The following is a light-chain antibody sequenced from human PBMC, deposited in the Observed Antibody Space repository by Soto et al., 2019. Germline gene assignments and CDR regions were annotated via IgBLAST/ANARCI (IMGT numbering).Light chain of an antibody. V-gene: IGKV1-5*03. Sequence: DTQMTQSPSTLSASVGDRVTITCRASQSISSWLAWYQQKPGKAPKLLIYQASSLQSGVPSRFSGSGSGTEFTLTISSLQADDFATYYCQQCNTYSGRTFGQGTKVDIK. J-gene: IGKJ1*01. CDR3: QQCNTYSGRT. CDR1: QSISSW. CDR2: QAS.